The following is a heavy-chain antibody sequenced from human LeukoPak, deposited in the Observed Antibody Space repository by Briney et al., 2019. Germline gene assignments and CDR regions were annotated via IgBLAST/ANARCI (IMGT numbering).Heavy chain of an antibody. CDR1: GFTFSIYD. Sequence: PGGSLRLSCAASGFTFSIYDMSWVRQAPGKGLEWVSAISGSGGGTYYADSVKGRFTISRDNSKNTLYLQMNSLRAEDTAVYYCAKGTMDGGQYYYDSSGGQGTLVTVSS. J-gene: IGHJ4*02. CDR3: AKGTMDGGQYYYDSS. V-gene: IGHV3-23*01. D-gene: IGHD3-22*01. CDR2: ISGSGGGT.